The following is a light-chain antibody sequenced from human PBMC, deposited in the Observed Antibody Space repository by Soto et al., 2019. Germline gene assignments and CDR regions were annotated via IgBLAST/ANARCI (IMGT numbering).Light chain of an antibody. CDR2: GAS. CDR3: QQYGNSPRT. J-gene: IGKJ1*01. V-gene: IGKV3-15*01. Sequence: EIVLTQSPGTLSLSPGEGATLSCRASQSVSSKLAWYQQRPGQAPRLLIYGASTRATGIPARFSGSGSGTEFTLTISSLQSEDFAVYYCQQYGNSPRTFGQGTKVDIK. CDR1: QSVSSK.